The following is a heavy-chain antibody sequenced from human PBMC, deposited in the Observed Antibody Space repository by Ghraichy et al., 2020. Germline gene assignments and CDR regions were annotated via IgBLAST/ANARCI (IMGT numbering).Heavy chain of an antibody. CDR1: GYTFTGYY. J-gene: IGHJ6*02. D-gene: IGHD2-21*02. CDR2: INPNSGGT. V-gene: IGHV1-2*02. CDR3: ARMVVTATTRYYYGMDV. Sequence: ASVKVSCKASGYTFTGYYMHWVRQAPGQGLEWMGWINPNSGGTNYVQKFQGRVTMTRDTSISTAYMELSRLRSDDTAVYYCARMVVTATTRYYYGMDVWGQGTTVTVSS.